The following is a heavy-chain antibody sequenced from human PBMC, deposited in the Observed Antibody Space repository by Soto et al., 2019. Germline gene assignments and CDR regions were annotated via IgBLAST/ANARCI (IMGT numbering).Heavy chain of an antibody. CDR2: IKQDETEK. CDR3: ARLVSAAANDY. Sequence: EVQLVESGGGLVQPGGPLSLSFAAPGFPFISFWMSWVRQLPGKGLEGGANIKQDETEKYYVDSVKGRFTISRDNAKNSLYLQMNSLRAEDTAVYYCARLVSAAANDYWGQGTLVTVSS. J-gene: IGHJ4*02. D-gene: IGHD1-26*01. CDR1: GFPFISFW. V-gene: IGHV3-7*04.